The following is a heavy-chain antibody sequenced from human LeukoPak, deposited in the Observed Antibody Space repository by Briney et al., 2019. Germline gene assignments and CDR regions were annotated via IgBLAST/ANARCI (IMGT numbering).Heavy chain of an antibody. J-gene: IGHJ4*02. D-gene: IGHD3-3*02. CDR2: AWFDRRQT. CDR3: ARDLTFFALSP. Sequence: GRSLRLSCVASGFSMGSYGMHWLRQAPGKGLEWVTGAWFDRRQTYYADSVKGRFILSRDNPKNTLYLQMNSLRTEDTAIYYCARDLTFFALSPGGQGTLVTVSS. V-gene: IGHV3-33*01. CDR1: GFSMGSYG.